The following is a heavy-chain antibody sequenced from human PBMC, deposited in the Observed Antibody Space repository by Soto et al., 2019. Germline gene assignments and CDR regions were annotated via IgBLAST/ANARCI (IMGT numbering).Heavy chain of an antibody. V-gene: IGHV3-74*01. CDR3: TRWPRVSSTGTGPN. CDR1: GFTFSAYW. Sequence: PGGSLRLSCEVSGFTFSAYWMHWVRQVPGKGLIWVSRISDDGSTTTYADSVKGRFTISRDNAKNTLYLQMNSLRADDTGLYYCTRWPRVSSTGTGPNWGQGPLVTVSS. D-gene: IGHD6-6*01. J-gene: IGHJ4*02. CDR2: ISDDGSTT.